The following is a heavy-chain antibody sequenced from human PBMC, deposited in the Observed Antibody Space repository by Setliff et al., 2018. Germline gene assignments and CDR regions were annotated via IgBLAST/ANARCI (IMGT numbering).Heavy chain of an antibody. Sequence: ASVKVSCKAYGYTFSRNYITWVRQAPGRGLEWMGWISGYNGHTEYAQKFQGRVTITPDESTSTAYMELSSLRSEDTAVYYCATWYYYDSSGYYLYYWGQGTLVTVSS. CDR3: ATWYYYDSSGYYLYY. D-gene: IGHD3-22*01. V-gene: IGHV1-18*01. CDR1: GYTFSRNY. CDR2: ISGYNGHT. J-gene: IGHJ4*02.